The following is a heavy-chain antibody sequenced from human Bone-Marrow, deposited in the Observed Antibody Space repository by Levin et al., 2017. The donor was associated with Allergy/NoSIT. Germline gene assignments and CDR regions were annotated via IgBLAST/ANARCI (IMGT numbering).Heavy chain of an antibody. CDR3: ETGRTDNSNYRYY. CDR2: YNPEDGET. J-gene: IGHJ4*02. CDR1: GYRLTELS. Sequence: ASVKVSCKVSGYRLTELSMHWVRQAPGEGLEWMGGYNPEDGETIFAQKFQGRVTVTEDTSTDTAYMELNSLRSGDTAVYYCETGRTDNSNYRYYWGQGTLVTVSS. D-gene: IGHD1-7*01. V-gene: IGHV1-24*01.